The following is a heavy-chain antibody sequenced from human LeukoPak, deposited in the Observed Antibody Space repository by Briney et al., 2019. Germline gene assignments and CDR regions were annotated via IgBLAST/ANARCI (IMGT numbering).Heavy chain of an antibody. V-gene: IGHV3-23*01. CDR2: ISGSGGST. Sequence: GGSLRLSCAASGFTFSSYAMSWVRQAPGKGLEWVSAISGSGGSTYYADSVKGRFTISRDNSKNTLYLQMNSLRAEDTAVYYCAKDYLGYCSGGSCYGSDSTAVNDYWGQGTLVTVSS. D-gene: IGHD2-15*01. CDR1: GFTFSSYA. J-gene: IGHJ4*02. CDR3: AKDYLGYCSGGSCYGSDSTAVNDY.